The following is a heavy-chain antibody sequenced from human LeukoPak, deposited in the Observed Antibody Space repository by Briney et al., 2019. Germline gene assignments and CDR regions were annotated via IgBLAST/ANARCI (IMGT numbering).Heavy chain of an antibody. CDR2: ISNTGDFI. CDR1: GLTFSDEY. V-gene: IGHV3-11*01. Sequence: GGSLRLSCAASGLTFSDEYMSWIRQAPGKGLEWVSYISNTGDFIAYADSVKGQFTISRDNAKNSLYLQMNSLRAEDAAAYYCVRARGAGPGAHFDYWGQGTLVTVSS. CDR3: VRARGAGPGAHFDY. J-gene: IGHJ4*02. D-gene: IGHD3-10*01.